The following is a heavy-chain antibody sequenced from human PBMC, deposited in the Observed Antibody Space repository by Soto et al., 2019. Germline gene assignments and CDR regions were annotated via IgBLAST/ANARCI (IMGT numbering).Heavy chain of an antibody. V-gene: IGHV3-30*18. CDR2: ISYDGSNK. J-gene: IGHJ1*01. D-gene: IGHD2-15*01. Sequence: QVQLVESGGGVVQPGRSLRLSCAASGFTFSSYGMHWVRQAPGKGLEWVAVISYDGSNKYYADSVKGRFTISRDNSKNALYLQMNSLRAEDTAVYYCAKGNGVVVAATPAEYFQHWGQGTLVTVSS. CDR1: GFTFSSYG. CDR3: AKGNGVVVAATPAEYFQH.